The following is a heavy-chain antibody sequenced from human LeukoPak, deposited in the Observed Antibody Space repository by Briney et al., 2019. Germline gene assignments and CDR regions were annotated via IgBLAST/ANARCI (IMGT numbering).Heavy chain of an antibody. CDR1: GFTFSSYS. CDR2: ISSSSSYI. CDR3: AREGREMATIEGFH. V-gene: IGHV3-21*01. Sequence: PGGSLRLSCAASGFTFSSYSMNWVRQAPGKGLEWVSSISSSSSYIYYADSVKGRFTISRDNAKNSLYLQVNSLRAEDTAVYYCAREGREMATIEGFHWGQGTLVTVSS. D-gene: IGHD5-24*01. J-gene: IGHJ4*02.